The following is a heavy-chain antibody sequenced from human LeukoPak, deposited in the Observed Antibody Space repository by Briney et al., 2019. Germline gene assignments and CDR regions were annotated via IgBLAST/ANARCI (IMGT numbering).Heavy chain of an antibody. Sequence: GGSLRLSCAASGFTFSSYGMQWVRQAPGKGREWVAFIRYDGSNKYYADSGKGRFTISRDNSKNTLYLQMNSLRAEDTSVYYCAKDVGLWGPSWFDLWGQGTLVTVSS. V-gene: IGHV3-30*02. CDR2: IRYDGSNK. D-gene: IGHD3-16*01. J-gene: IGHJ5*02. CDR3: AKDVGLWGPSWFDL. CDR1: GFTFSSYG.